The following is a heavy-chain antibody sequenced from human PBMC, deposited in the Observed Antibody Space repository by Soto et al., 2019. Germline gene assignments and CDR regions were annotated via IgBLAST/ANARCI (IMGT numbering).Heavy chain of an antibody. D-gene: IGHD2-2*01. CDR2: VAYDGRSK. CDR1: GFTFSDYA. CDR3: ARDDILVIPGGSYNYGMDV. Sequence: QVQLVESGGGVVQPGRSLRLSCAASGFTFSDYAMHWVRLAPGKGLEWVAVVAYDGRSKYYADSVKGRFTISRDNSRTTVYLQMNSLRDEDTAMYYCARDDILVIPGGSYNYGMDVWGHGTTVTVSS. J-gene: IGHJ6*02. V-gene: IGHV3-30*04.